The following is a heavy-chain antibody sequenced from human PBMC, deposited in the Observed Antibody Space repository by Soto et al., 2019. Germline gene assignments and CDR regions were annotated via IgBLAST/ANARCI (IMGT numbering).Heavy chain of an antibody. V-gene: IGHV4-59*01. Sequence: SETLSLTCTISGGSISSYCWSWILQPPGKGLEWVGYIYYNGRTNYKPSLQSRVTMSVETSKNQFSLNLTSVTAADTAVYYCARGLSGNYGLDRFDSWGQGTLVTVSS. CDR1: GGSISSYC. J-gene: IGHJ4*02. CDR2: IYYNGRT. D-gene: IGHD1-26*01. CDR3: ARGLSGNYGLDRFDS.